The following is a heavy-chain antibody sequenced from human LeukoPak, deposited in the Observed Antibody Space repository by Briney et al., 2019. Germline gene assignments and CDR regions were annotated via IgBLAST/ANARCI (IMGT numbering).Heavy chain of an antibody. Sequence: SETLSLTCTVSGGSISSSSYYWGWIRQPPRKGLEWIGSIYYSGSTYYNPSLKSRVTISVDTSKNQFSLKLSSVTAADTAVYYCARRGIPGYCSSTSCYNYWGQGTLVTVSS. D-gene: IGHD2-2*02. CDR2: IYYSGST. CDR3: ARRGIPGYCSSTSCYNY. CDR1: GGSISSSSYY. V-gene: IGHV4-39*01. J-gene: IGHJ4*02.